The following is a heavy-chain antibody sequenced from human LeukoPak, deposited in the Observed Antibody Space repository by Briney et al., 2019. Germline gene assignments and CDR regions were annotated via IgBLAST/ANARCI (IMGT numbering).Heavy chain of an antibody. CDR1: EFTVSSNY. CDR2: IYSGGST. J-gene: IGHJ5*02. CDR3: ARGYSSGWYWFDP. V-gene: IGHV3-53*01. Sequence: GGSLRLSCAASEFTVSSNYMSWVRQAPGKGLEWVSVIYSGGSTYADSVKGRFTISRDNSKNTLYLRMNSLRAEDTAVYYCARGYSSGWYWFDPWGQGTLVTVSS. D-gene: IGHD6-19*01.